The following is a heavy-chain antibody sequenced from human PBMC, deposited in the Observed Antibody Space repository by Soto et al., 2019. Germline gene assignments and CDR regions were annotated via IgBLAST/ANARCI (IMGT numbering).Heavy chain of an antibody. CDR2: ISYDGSNK. Sequence: PGGSLRLSCAASGFTFSSYGMHWVRQAPGKGLEWVAVISYDGSNKYYADSVKGRFTISRDNSKNTLYLQMNSLRTEDTAVYYCAKVQYSSSWHYYGMDVWGQGTTVTVSS. J-gene: IGHJ6*02. V-gene: IGHV3-30*18. CDR1: GFTFSSYG. CDR3: AKVQYSSSWHYYGMDV. D-gene: IGHD6-13*01.